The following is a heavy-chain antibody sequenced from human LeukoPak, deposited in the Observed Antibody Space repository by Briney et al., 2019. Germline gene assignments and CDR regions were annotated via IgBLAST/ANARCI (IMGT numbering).Heavy chain of an antibody. CDR3: AIEEDSGCYDY. J-gene: IGHJ4*02. Sequence: ASVNVSCKASGYTFTGYYMHWVRQAPGQGLEWMGWINPNSGGTNYAQKFQGRVTMTRDTSITTAYMELSRLRSDDTAVYYCAIEEDSGCYDYWGQGTMVTVSS. V-gene: IGHV1-2*02. CDR2: INPNSGGT. D-gene: IGHD6-19*01. CDR1: GYTFTGYY.